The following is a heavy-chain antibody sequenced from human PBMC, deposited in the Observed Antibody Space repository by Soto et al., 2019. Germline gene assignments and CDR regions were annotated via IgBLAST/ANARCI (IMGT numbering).Heavy chain of an antibody. J-gene: IGHJ4*02. CDR1: GGTFSSYA. V-gene: IGHV1-69*13. CDR2: IIPIFGTA. CDR3: ARTSTMIVVGKRYYFDY. Sequence: ASVKVSCKASGGTFSSYAISWVRQAPGQGLEWMGGIIPIFGTANYAQKFQGRVTITADESTSTAYMELSSLRSEDTAVYYCARTSTMIVVGKRYYFDYWGQGTLVTVSS. D-gene: IGHD3-22*01.